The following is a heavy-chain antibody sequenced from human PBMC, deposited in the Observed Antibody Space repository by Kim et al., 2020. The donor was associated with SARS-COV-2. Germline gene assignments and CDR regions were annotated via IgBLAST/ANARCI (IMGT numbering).Heavy chain of an antibody. D-gene: IGHD6-13*01. V-gene: IGHV1-18*01. CDR3: VVPHKGGSSWYHYYYYGMDV. J-gene: IGHJ6*02. CDR1: GYTFTSYG. CDR2: ISAYNGNT. Sequence: ASVKVSCKASGYTFTSYGISWVRQAPGQGLEWMGWISAYNGNTNYAQKLQGRVTMTTDTSTSTAYMELRSLRSDDTAVYYCVVPHKGGSSWYHYYYYGMDVWGQGTTVTVSS.